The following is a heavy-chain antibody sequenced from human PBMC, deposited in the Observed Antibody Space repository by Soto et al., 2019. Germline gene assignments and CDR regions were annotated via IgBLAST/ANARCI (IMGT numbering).Heavy chain of an antibody. CDR3: AREEYYDFLSGFNTRPYYFDD. CDR1: GFTFSRYT. V-gene: IGHV3-30-3*01. J-gene: IGHJ4*02. Sequence: QVQLVESGGGVVQPGRSLRLSCAASGFTFSRYTMHWVRQAPGKGLEWVAAISDDGSNTYYADSVKGRFTISRDNSKNTPYLQMNSLTTEDPAVHYFAREEYYDFLSGFNTRPYYFDDWGQGTLVTVSS. D-gene: IGHD3-3*01. CDR2: ISDDGSNT.